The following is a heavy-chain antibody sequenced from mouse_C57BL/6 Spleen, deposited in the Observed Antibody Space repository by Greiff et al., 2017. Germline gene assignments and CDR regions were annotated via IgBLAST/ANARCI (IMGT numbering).Heavy chain of an antibody. CDR1: GYTFTSYW. J-gene: IGHJ2*01. CDR3: AALTVVDY. Sequence: QVQLQQPGAELVKPGASVKLSCKASGYTFTSYWMQWVKQRPGQGLEWIGEFDPSDSYTNYNQKFKGKATLTVDTSSSTAYMQLSSLTSEDSAVYYCAALTVVDYWGQGTTLTVSS. V-gene: IGHV1-50*01. D-gene: IGHD1-1*01. CDR2: FDPSDSYT.